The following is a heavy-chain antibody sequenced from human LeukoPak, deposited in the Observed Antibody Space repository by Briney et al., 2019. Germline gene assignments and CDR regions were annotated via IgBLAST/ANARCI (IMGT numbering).Heavy chain of an antibody. CDR2: IWYDGSNK. Sequence: PGRSLRLSCAASGFTFSSYGMHWVRQAPGKGLEWVAVIWYDGSNKYYADSVKGRFTISRDNSKNTLYLQMNSLRAEDTAVYYCAKDYLRGYSCGNDAFDIWGQGTMVTVSS. J-gene: IGHJ3*02. CDR1: GFTFSSYG. V-gene: IGHV3-33*06. CDR3: AKDYLRGYSCGNDAFDI. D-gene: IGHD5-18*01.